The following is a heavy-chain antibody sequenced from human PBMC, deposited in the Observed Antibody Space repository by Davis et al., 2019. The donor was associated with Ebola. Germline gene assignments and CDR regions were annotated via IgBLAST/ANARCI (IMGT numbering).Heavy chain of an antibody. CDR2: ISGSGGST. CDR3: AKEGPIVGANSSGVLDY. V-gene: IGHV3-23*01. D-gene: IGHD1-26*01. CDR1: GFTFSSYA. Sequence: PGGSLRLSCAASGFTFSSYAMSWVRQAPGKGLEWVSAISGSGGSTYYADSVKGRFTISRDNSKNTLYLQMNSLRAEDTAVYYCAKEGPIVGANSSGVLDYWGQGTLVTVSS. J-gene: IGHJ4*02.